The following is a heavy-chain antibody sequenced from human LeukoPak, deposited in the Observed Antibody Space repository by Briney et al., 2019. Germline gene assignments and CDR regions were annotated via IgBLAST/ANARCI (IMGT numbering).Heavy chain of an antibody. V-gene: IGHV4-59*01. CDR1: GGSISSYY. J-gene: IGHJ4*02. CDR3: ARVAGFTSGWENYYFDY. D-gene: IGHD6-19*01. CDR2: IYYSGST. Sequence: SETLSLTCTVSGGSISSYYWSWIRQPPGKGLEWIGYIYYSGSTNYNPSLKSRVTISVDTSKNQFSLKLSSVTAADTAVYYCARVAGFTSGWENYYFDYWGQGTLVTVSS.